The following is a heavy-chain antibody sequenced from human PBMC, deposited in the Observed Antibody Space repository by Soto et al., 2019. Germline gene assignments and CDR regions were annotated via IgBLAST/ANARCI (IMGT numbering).Heavy chain of an antibody. CDR1: GYTFTSYY. CDR2: INRSGGST. CDR3: AIPYVPSDIDPGASWFDP. V-gene: IGHV1-46*03. J-gene: IGHJ5*02. Sequence: ASVKVSCKASGYTFTSYYMHWVRQAPGQGRKWMGIINRSGGSTSYAQKLQGRVTMTRETPTSTVDMERSRLRSEDTAVYYCAIPYVPSDIDPGASWFDPWGQGTLVTVSS. D-gene: IGHD3-10*01.